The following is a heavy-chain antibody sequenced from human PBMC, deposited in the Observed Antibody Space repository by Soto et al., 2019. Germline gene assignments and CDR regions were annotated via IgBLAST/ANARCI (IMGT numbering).Heavy chain of an antibody. D-gene: IGHD6-13*01. V-gene: IGHV1-69*08. CDR2: IIPILGIA. J-gene: IGHJ4*02. Sequence: QVQLVQSGAEVKKPGSSVKVSCKASGGTFSSYTISWVRQAPGQGLEWMGRIIPILGIANYAQKFQGRVTSTADKSTSAAYMELSSLRSEDTAVYYCAGEPGEEQQPHRDYWGQGTLVTVSS. CDR1: GGTFSSYT. CDR3: AGEPGEEQQPHRDY.